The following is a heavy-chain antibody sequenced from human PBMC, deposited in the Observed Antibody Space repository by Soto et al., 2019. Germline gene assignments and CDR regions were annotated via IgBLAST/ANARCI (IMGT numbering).Heavy chain of an antibody. D-gene: IGHD6-19*01. J-gene: IGHJ6*02. V-gene: IGHV1-69*01. CDR1: GGTPSNSA. CDR2: IIPVFGIV. Sequence: QVQLVQSGAEVKKPGSSVRVYCKASGGTPSNSAFSWVRQAPGQGLEWMGGIIPVFGIVKYAQNLEGRVTITADESTNTAYMELSSLRYEDRAVYYCASGRIVVVGSLAYYGMDVWGQGTTVTVSS. CDR3: ASGRIVVVGSLAYYGMDV.